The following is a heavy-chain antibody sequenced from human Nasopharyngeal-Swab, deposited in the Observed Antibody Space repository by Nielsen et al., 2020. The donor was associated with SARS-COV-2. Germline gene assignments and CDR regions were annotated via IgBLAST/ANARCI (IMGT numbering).Heavy chain of an antibody. V-gene: IGHV4-39*07. CDR1: GGSISSSSYY. Sequence: SETLSLTCTVSGGSISSSSYYWGWIRQPPGKGLEWIGSIYYSGSTYYNPSLKSRVTISVDTSKNQFSLKLSSVTAADTAVYYCAREGPWYYGDYYYGMDVWGQGTTVTVSS. D-gene: IGHD4-17*01. CDR3: AREGPWYYGDYYYGMDV. CDR2: IYYSGST. J-gene: IGHJ6*02.